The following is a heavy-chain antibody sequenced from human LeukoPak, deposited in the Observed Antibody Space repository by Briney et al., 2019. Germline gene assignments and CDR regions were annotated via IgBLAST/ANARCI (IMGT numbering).Heavy chain of an antibody. CDR3: ARGRRYRVFDY. D-gene: IGHD5-18*01. J-gene: IGHJ4*02. Sequence: SETLSLTCAVYGGSFSGYYWSWIRQPPGKGLEWIGEINHSGSTNYNPPLKSRVTISVDTSKNQFSLKLSSVTAADTAVYYCARGRRYRVFDYWGQGTLVTVSS. CDR1: GGSFSGYY. V-gene: IGHV4-34*01. CDR2: INHSGST.